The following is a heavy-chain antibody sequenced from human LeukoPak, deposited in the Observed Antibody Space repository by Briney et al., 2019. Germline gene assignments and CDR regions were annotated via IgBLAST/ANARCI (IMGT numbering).Heavy chain of an antibody. V-gene: IGHV3-7*01. CDR1: GFTFSSYW. CDR3: ARDRTSPGAYYFDY. J-gene: IGHJ4*02. Sequence: AGGSLRLSCAASGFTFSSYWMSWVRQAPGKGLEWVANIKPDGNEKYYVDSVKGRFTISRDNAKNSLYLQMNSLRAEDTAVYYCARDRTSPGAYYFDYWGQGTLVTVSS. D-gene: IGHD1/OR15-1a*01. CDR2: IKPDGNEK.